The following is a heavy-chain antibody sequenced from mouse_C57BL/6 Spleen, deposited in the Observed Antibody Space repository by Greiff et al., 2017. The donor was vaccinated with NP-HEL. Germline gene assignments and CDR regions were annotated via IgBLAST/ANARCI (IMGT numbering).Heavy chain of an antibody. CDR2: ISDGGSYT. Sequence: EVQLVESGGGLVKPGGSLKLSCAASGFTFSSYAMSWVRQTPEKRLEWVATISDGGSYTYYPDKGKGRVNNYREKAKNNRYLQMRHVKSEDTAMYYCARVKDYGGKGTSVTGAS. J-gene: IGHJ4*01. V-gene: IGHV5-4*01. CDR3: ARVKDY. CDR1: GFTFSSYA.